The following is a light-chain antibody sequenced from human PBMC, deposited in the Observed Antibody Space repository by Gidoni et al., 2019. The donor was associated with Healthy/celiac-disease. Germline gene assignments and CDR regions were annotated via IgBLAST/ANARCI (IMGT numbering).Light chain of an antibody. Sequence: EILMTQSPATLSVSPGERATLSCRASQSVSSNLAWYQQKPGQAPRLLIYSSSTRATGIPARFSGSGSGTEFTLTISSLQSEDFAVYYCQQYNNWPPLTFGQGTKVEIK. V-gene: IGKV3-15*01. CDR3: QQYNNWPPLT. CDR1: QSVSSN. CDR2: SSS. J-gene: IGKJ1*01.